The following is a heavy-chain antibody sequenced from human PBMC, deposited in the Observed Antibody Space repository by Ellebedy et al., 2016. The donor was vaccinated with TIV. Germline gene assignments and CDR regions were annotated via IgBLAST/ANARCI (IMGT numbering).Heavy chain of an antibody. CDR1: GVSISRDNW. D-gene: IGHD6-13*01. J-gene: IGHJ4*02. CDR2: MHHTGTY. V-gene: IGHV4-55*08. CDR3: ARVVTARQQRTPLHTDF. Sequence: SETLSLXXAVSGVSISRDNWYTWVRQPPGKGLEWIGEMHHTGTYYYNPALKSRLTISADKVRNQVSLRLTSVTAADTAVYYCARVVTARQQRTPLHTDFWGRGILVTVSS.